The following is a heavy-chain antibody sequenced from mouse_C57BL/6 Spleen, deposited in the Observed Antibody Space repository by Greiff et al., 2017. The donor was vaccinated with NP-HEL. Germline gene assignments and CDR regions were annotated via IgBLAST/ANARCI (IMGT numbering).Heavy chain of an antibody. CDR2: ISNGGGST. CDR3: ARPGYYDYGYFDV. V-gene: IGHV5-12*01. CDR1: GFTFSDYY. J-gene: IGHJ1*03. D-gene: IGHD2-4*01. Sequence: EVMLVESGGGLVQPGGSLKLSCAASGFTFSDYYMYWVRQTPEKRLEWVAYISNGGGSTYYPATVKGRFTISRDNAKNTLYLQMSSLKSEDTAMYYCARPGYYDYGYFDVWGTGTTVTVSS.